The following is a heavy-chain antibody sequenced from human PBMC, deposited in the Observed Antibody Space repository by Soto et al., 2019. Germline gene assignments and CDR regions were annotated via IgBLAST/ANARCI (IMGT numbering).Heavy chain of an antibody. V-gene: IGHV1-69*12. Sequence: QVQLVQSGAEVKKPGSSVKVSCKASGGTFSSYAISWVRQAPGQGLEWMGGIIPIFGTANYAQKFQGRVTIPADESTSTAYMELSSLRSEDTAVDYCASGGYDFWSGAGGGMDVWGQGTTVSVSS. CDR3: ASGGYDFWSGAGGGMDV. D-gene: IGHD3-3*01. J-gene: IGHJ6*02. CDR2: IIPIFGTA. CDR1: GGTFSSYA.